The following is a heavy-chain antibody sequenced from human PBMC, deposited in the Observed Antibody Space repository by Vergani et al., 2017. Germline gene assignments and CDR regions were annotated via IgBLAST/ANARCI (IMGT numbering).Heavy chain of an antibody. D-gene: IGHD3-10*01. CDR3: AKHAYYYGSGRGDY. V-gene: IGHV3-23*01. J-gene: IGHJ4*02. Sequence: EVQLLESGGGLVQPGGSLRLSCAASGFTFSSYAMSWVRQAPGKGLEWVSAISGSGGSTYYADSVKGRFTISRDHSKNTLYLQMNSLRAEDTAGYYCAKHAYYYGSGRGDYWGQGTLVTVSS. CDR1: GFTFSSYA. CDR2: ISGSGGST.